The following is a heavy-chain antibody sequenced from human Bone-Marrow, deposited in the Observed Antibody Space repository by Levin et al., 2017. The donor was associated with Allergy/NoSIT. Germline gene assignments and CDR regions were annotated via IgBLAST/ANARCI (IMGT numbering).Heavy chain of an antibody. V-gene: IGHV1-18*01. J-gene: IGHJ5*02. CDR1: GYSFNNYG. Sequence: ASVKVSCKASGYSFNNYGFSWVRQAPGQGFEYMGWISGHNGNTHYAPKFQGRVTLTTDTSTTTAYMELRSLTSDDTALYYCVRDSADLNSSGGFDPWGQGTLVTVSS. D-gene: IGHD3-22*01. CDR3: VRDSADLNSSGGFDP. CDR2: ISGHNGNT.